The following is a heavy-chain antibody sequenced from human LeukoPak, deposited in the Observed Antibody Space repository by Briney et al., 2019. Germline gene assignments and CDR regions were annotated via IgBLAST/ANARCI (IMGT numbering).Heavy chain of an antibody. CDR2: ISSSGSTI. CDR3: VRDQPIGYSNGYPFDY. D-gene: IGHD5-18*01. V-gene: IGHV3-11*04. J-gene: IGHJ4*02. CDR1: GFTFRDYY. Sequence: GGSLRLSCAASGFTFRDYYMSWIRQAPGKGLEWVSYISSSGSTIYYADSVKGRFTISRDNAKNSLYLQMNSLRAEDTAVYYCVRDQPIGYSNGYPFDYWGQGTLVTVSS.